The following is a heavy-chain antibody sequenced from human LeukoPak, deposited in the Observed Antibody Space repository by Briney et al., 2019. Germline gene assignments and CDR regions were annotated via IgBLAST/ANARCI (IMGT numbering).Heavy chain of an antibody. V-gene: IGHV3-23*01. CDR2: ISGSGGST. CDR3: AKDRSGYSYGYYFDY. CDR1: GFTFSSYG. J-gene: IGHJ4*02. Sequence: GGSLRLSCAASGFTFSSYGMSWVRQAPGKGLEWVSAISGSGGSTYYADSVKGRFTISRDNSKNTLYLQMNSLRTEDTALYYCAKDRSGYSYGYYFDYWGQGTLVTVSS. D-gene: IGHD5-18*01.